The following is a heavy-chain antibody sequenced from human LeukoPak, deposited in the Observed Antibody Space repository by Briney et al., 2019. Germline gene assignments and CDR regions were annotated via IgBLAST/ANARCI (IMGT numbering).Heavy chain of an antibody. V-gene: IGHV3-23*01. CDR1: GFTSSSYA. D-gene: IGHD6-13*01. CDR2: ISGSGGST. Sequence: GGSLRLSCAASGFTSSSYAMSWVRQAPGKGREWVSVISGSGGSTYYADSVKGRFTISRDNSKNTLYLQMNSLRAEDTALYYCAKAPRDSTSWYSGIGYWGQGTLVTVSS. CDR3: AKAPRDSTSWYSGIGY. J-gene: IGHJ4*02.